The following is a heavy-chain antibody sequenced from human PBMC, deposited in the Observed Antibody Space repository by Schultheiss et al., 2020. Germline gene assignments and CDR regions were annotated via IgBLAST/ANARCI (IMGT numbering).Heavy chain of an antibody. CDR1: GFTFSSYA. CDR2: IKSKTDGGTT. J-gene: IGHJ4*02. CDR3: TRADLDGNYYAALDY. Sequence: GGSLRLSCAASGFTFSSYAMSWVRQAPGKGLEWVGRIKSKTDGGTTDYAAPVKGRFTISRDDSENTAYLQMNSLKTEDTAVYYCTRADLDGNYYAALDYWGQGTLVTVSS. V-gene: IGHV3-15*01. D-gene: IGHD1-26*01.